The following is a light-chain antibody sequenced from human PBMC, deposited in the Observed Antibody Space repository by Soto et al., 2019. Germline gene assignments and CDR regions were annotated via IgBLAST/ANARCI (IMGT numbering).Light chain of an antibody. V-gene: IGKV3-20*01. CDR1: QSVRSSY. Sequence: ETVLTQSPGTLSLSPGERATLSCRASQSVRSSYLAWYHQKPGQAPRLLIYGASSRATGIPDRFSGSGSGTDFTLTISRLEPEDFAVYYCQQYGSSPQTFGQGTKVDIK. CDR3: QQYGSSPQT. J-gene: IGKJ1*01. CDR2: GAS.